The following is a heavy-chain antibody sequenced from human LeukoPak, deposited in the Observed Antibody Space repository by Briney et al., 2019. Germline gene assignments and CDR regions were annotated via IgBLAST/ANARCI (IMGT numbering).Heavy chain of an antibody. V-gene: IGHV1-2*02. CDR3: ARSRQRAFDI. J-gene: IGHJ3*02. CDR2: INPNSGGT. CDR1: GYTFTAFY. Sequence: GASVKVSCKASGYTFTAFYMHWVRQAPGQGLEWMGWINPNSGGTNYAQKFQGRVTMTRDTSISTAYLELSRLRSDDTAVYYCARSRQRAFDIWGQGTMVTVSS.